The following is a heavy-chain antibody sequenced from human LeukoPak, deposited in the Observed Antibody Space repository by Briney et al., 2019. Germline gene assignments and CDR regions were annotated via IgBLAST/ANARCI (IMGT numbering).Heavy chain of an antibody. V-gene: IGHV1-8*01. D-gene: IGHD2-2*01. CDR1: GYTFTSYD. CDR3: ARAIEYQLLFDLDY. Sequence: ASVKVSCKASGYTFTSYDINWVRQATGQGLEWMGWMNPNSGNTGYAQKFQGRVTMTRNTSISTAYMELSSLRSEDTAVYYCARAIEYQLLFDLDYWGQGTLVTVSS. J-gene: IGHJ4*02. CDR2: MNPNSGNT.